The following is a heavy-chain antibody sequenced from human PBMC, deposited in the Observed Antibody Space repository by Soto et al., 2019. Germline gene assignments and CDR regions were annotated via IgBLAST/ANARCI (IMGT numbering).Heavy chain of an antibody. D-gene: IGHD3-9*01. Sequence: GASVKVSCKASGSTFTGYYMHWVRQAPGQGLEWMGWINPNSGGTNYAQKFQGRVTMTRDTSISTAYMELSRLRSDDTAVYYCARDKPMYYDILTGYYITLNWFDPWGQGTLVTVSS. V-gene: IGHV1-2*02. CDR2: INPNSGGT. CDR3: ARDKPMYYDILTGYYITLNWFDP. CDR1: GSTFTGYY. J-gene: IGHJ5*02.